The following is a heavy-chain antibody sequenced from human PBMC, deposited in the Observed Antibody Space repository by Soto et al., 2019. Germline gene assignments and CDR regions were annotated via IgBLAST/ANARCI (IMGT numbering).Heavy chain of an antibody. J-gene: IGHJ4*02. CDR3: ARDKRDLRFLEWSYYFDF. CDR2: ISYDGSNK. Sequence: GGPLRLSCAASGFTFSSYGMHWVRQAPGKGLEWVAVISYDGSNKYYADSVKGRFTISRDNSKNTLYLQMNSLRAEDTAVYYCARDKRDLRFLEWSYYFDFWGQGTLVTVSS. D-gene: IGHD3-3*01. V-gene: IGHV3-30*03. CDR1: GFTFSSYG.